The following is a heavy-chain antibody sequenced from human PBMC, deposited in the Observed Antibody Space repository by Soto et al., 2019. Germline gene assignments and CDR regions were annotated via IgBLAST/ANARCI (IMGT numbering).Heavy chain of an antibody. CDR1: GFTFSSYW. CDR2: INLDGGEK. J-gene: IGHJ4*02. D-gene: IGHD6-19*01. Sequence: GGSLRLSCAASGFTFSSYWMSWVRQAPGKGLEWVANINLDGGEKYYVDSVKGRFTISRDNAKNSLDLQVNSLRAEDTAVYYCARSKRMAVAAYCFDYWGQGTLVTVSS. CDR3: ARSKRMAVAAYCFDY. V-gene: IGHV3-7*01.